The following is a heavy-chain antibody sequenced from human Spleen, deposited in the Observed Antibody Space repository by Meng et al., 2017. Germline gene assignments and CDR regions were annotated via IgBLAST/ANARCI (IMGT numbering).Heavy chain of an antibody. CDR1: GFTLSNFW. J-gene: IGHJ3*02. CDR3: AREWELLPGAFDI. D-gene: IGHD1-26*01. Sequence: GGSLRLSCAASGFTLSNFWMSWVRQAPGKGLEWVANIKEDGSEKYYVDSVKGRFTISRDNAKNSLYLQMNSLRDEDTAVYYCAREWELLPGAFDIWGQGTTVTVSS. V-gene: IGHV3-7*01. CDR2: IKEDGSEK.